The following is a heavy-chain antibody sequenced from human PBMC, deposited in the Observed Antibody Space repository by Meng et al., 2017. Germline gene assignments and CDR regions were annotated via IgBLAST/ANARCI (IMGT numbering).Heavy chain of an antibody. D-gene: IGHD3-22*01. CDR1: GGSISSSSYY. J-gene: IGHJ5*02. CDR3: ARICYDSSGYSPYNWFDP. CDR2: IYYSGST. Sequence: QRQLQDSGPCRVKPSETLSLTRTVSGGSISSSSYYWGWIRQPPGKGLEWIGSIYYSGSTYYNPSLKSRVTISVDTSKNQFSLKLSSVTAADTAVYYCARICYDSSGYSPYNWFDPWGQGTLVTVSS. V-gene: IGHV4-39*07.